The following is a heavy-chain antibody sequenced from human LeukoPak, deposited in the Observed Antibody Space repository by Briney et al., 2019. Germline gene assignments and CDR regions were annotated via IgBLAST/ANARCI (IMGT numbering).Heavy chain of an antibody. D-gene: IGHD1-26*01. CDR2: INADGSST. Sequence: PGGSLRLSCAASGITFSGHWMHWVRQTPGKGLVWVSRINADGSSTAYADSVKGRFTISTDNAMNSFFLQMNSLRADDTAVYYCARLTGDRTIYDYWGQGALVTVSS. CDR1: GITFSGHW. CDR3: ARLTGDRTIYDY. J-gene: IGHJ4*02. V-gene: IGHV3-74*03.